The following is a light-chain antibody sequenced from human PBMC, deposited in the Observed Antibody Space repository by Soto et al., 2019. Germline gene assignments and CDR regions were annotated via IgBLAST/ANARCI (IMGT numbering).Light chain of an antibody. CDR2: EAS. J-gene: IGKJ1*01. Sequence: DIQLTQSPSLLSASVGDRVTITCRASHDISTYLAWYQQKPGKAPKLMIYEASTLQSGVPSRSSGSGSGTEFTLSISSLXXXXFATYYCQQYNSLWTFGQGTKVDIK. CDR1: HDISTY. CDR3: QQYNSLWT. V-gene: IGKV1-9*01.